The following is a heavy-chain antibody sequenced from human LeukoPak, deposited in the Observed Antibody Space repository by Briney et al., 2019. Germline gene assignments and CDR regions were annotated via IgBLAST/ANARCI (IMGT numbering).Heavy chain of an antibody. CDR1: GGSISSGGYY. J-gene: IGHJ3*02. CDR2: IYYSGST. D-gene: IGHD1-26*01. V-gene: IGHV4-31*03. Sequence: PSETLSLTCTVSGGSISSGGYYRSWIRQHPGKGLEWIGYIYYSGSTYYNPSLKSRVTISVDTSKNQFSLKLSSVTAADTAVYYCARDPTSGSYGQGDAFDIWGQGTMVTVSS. CDR3: ARDPTSGSYGQGDAFDI.